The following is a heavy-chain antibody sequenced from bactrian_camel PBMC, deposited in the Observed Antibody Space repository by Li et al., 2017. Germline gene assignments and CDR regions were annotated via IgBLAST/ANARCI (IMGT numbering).Heavy chain of an antibody. CDR3: AADMGPIYYNEYEGTY. Sequence: VQLVESGGGLVQPGGSLRLSSAASGFTFSSYAMSWVRQAPGKGLEWVSAINSGGGSTYYADSVKGRFTISRDNAKNMVYLQMNSLQTEDTAVYYCAADMGPIYYNEYEGTYWGQGTQVTVS. D-gene: IGHD4*01. CDR2: INSGGGST. V-gene: IGHV3S40*01. J-gene: IGHJ4*01. CDR1: GFTFSSYA.